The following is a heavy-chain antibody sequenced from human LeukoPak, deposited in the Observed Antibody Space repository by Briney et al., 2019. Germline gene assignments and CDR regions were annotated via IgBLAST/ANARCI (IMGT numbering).Heavy chain of an antibody. CDR1: GGSISSSNW. CDR3: ARVGQYYYGSGSKRGGYFDY. J-gene: IGHJ4*02. V-gene: IGHV4-4*02. D-gene: IGHD3-10*01. CDR2: IYHSGST. Sequence: SETLSLTCAVSGGSISSSNWWSWVRQPPGKGLEWIGEIYHSGSTNYNPSPKSRVTISVDKSKNQFSLKLSSVTAADTAVYYCARVGQYYYGSGSKRGGYFDYWGQGTLVTVSS.